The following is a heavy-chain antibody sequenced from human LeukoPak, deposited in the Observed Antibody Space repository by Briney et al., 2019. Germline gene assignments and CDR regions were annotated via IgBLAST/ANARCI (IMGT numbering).Heavy chain of an antibody. D-gene: IGHD3-3*01. V-gene: IGHV3-23*01. CDR3: ARDSQEVLRFLEWLGAFDI. J-gene: IGHJ3*02. CDR1: GFTFSSYA. Sequence: PGGSLRLSCAASGFTFSSYAMSWVRQAPGKGLEWVSAISGSGGSTYYADSVKGRFTISRDNAKNSLYLQMNSLRAEDTAVYYCARDSQEVLRFLEWLGAFDIWGQGTMVTVSS. CDR2: ISGSGGST.